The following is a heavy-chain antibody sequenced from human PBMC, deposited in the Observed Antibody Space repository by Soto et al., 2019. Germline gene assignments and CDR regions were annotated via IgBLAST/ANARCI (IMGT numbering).Heavy chain of an antibody. CDR3: VRYCSSTLCNGVATRTFDY. Sequence: GGSLRLSCAASRFTFSTYEMHWVRQAPGKGLEWVSCISSSGSSVYYADSVKGRFTISRDNSRNSLYLQMNSLRDEDTALYYCVRYCSSTLCNGVATRTFDYCGQGALVTVSS. CDR2: ISSSGSSV. J-gene: IGHJ4*02. CDR1: RFTFSTYE. D-gene: IGHD5-12*01. V-gene: IGHV3-48*03.